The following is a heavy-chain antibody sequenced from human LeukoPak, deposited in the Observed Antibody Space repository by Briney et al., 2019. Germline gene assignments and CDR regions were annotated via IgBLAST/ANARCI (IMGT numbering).Heavy chain of an antibody. V-gene: IGHV1-2*02. CDR2: INANSGGT. Sequence: ASVQVSCKASGYTFTGYYMHWVRQAPGQGLEGMGWINANSGGTNYAQKFQGRVTMTRDTSISTAYMELSRLRSDDTAVYYCAREEWDDAFDIWGQGTMVTVSS. D-gene: IGHD1-26*01. CDR3: AREEWDDAFDI. J-gene: IGHJ3*02. CDR1: GYTFTGYY.